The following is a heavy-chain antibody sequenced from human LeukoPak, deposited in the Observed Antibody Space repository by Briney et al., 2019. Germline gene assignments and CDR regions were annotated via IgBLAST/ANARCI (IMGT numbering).Heavy chain of an antibody. CDR1: GYTFTNYA. J-gene: IGHJ4*02. D-gene: IGHD3-22*01. Sequence: GAPVKVSCKASGYTFTNYAMHWVRLAPGQRPEWMGWINNDKGNTESSQKFQGRVTITWDTSATTAYMELSSLRSEDTAVYYCARGNYYDSSGYAEPFDYWGQGTLVTVSS. CDR3: ARGNYYDSSGYAEPFDY. CDR2: INNDKGNT. V-gene: IGHV1-3*04.